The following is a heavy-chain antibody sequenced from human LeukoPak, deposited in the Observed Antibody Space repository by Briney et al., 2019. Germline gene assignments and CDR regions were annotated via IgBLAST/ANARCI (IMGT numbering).Heavy chain of an antibody. J-gene: IGHJ5*02. D-gene: IGHD4-23*01. CDR1: GGSISSYY. CDR3: ARDRGVVTPGRWLDP. CDR2: IYYSGST. Sequence: PSETLSLTCTVSGGSISSYYWSWIRQPPGKGLEWIGYIYYSGSTNYNPSLKSRVTISVDTSKNQFSLKLSSVTAADTAVYYCARDRGVVTPGRWLDPWGQGTLVTVSS. V-gene: IGHV4-59*12.